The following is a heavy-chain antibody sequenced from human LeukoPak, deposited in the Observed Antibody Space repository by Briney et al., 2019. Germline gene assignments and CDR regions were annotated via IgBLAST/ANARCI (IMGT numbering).Heavy chain of an antibody. D-gene: IGHD3-3*01. J-gene: IGHJ4*02. Sequence: PGGSLRLSCAASGFTFDDYAMHWVRQAPGKGLEWVSGISWNSGSIGYADSVKGRFTISRDNAKNSLYLQMNSLRAEDTAVYYCTRENHDFWSGYYFDYWGQGTLVTVSS. V-gene: IGHV3-9*01. CDR1: GFTFDDYA. CDR3: TRENHDFWSGYYFDY. CDR2: ISWNSGSI.